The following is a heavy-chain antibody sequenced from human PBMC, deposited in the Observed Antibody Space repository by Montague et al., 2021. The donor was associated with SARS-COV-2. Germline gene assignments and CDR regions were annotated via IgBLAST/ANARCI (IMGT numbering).Heavy chain of an antibody. D-gene: IGHD2-15*01. CDR2: IYYSGST. Sequence: SETLSLTCSVSGGSIGTYYWSWIRQPPGKGLEWIGYIYYSGSTNYNPSLKSRVTISIDTPKNQFSLELSSVTAADMAVYYCARPGGYCTGGSCYYVYWGQGTLVTVSS. J-gene: IGHJ4*02. CDR1: GGSIGTYY. CDR3: ARPGGYCTGGSCYYVY. V-gene: IGHV4-59*01.